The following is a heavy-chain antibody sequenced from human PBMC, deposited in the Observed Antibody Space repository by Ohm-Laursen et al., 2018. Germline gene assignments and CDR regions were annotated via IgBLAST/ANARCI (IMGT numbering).Heavy chain of an antibody. D-gene: IGHD3-22*01. CDR2: ISWNRGNI. V-gene: IGHV3-9*01. J-gene: IGHJ6*02. CDR1: EFTFDDYA. CDR3: AKDDYYDSSGYYYYYYGMDV. Sequence: SLRLSCAASEFTFDDYAMHWVRQAPGKGLEWVSGISWNRGNIDYADSVKGRFTISRDNSKNTLYLQMNSLRAEDTAVYYCAKDDYYDSSGYYYYYYGMDVWGQGTTVTVSS.